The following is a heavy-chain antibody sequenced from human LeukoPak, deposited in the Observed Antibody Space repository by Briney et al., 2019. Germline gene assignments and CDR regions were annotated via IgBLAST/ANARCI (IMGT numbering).Heavy chain of an antibody. CDR2: IYYSGST. CDR1: GGSISSYY. J-gene: IGHJ3*02. V-gene: IGHV4-59*08. Sequence: PSETLSLTCTVSGGSISSYYWSWIRRPPGKGLEWIGYIYYSGSTNYNPSLKSRVTISVGTSKNQFSLKLSSVTAADTAVYYCARHLYSGNAFDIWGQGTMVTVSS. CDR3: ARHLYSGNAFDI. D-gene: IGHD3-10*01.